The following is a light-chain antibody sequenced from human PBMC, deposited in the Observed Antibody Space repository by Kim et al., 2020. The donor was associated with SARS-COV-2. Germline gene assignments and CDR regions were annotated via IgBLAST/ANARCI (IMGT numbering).Light chain of an antibody. CDR3: NSRDSSGNLWV. CDR1: GLRSYY. CDR2: GKN. Sequence: ALGQTVRITFQGDGLRSYYASWYQQKPGQAPVLVIYGKNNRPSGIPDRFSGSSSGNTASLTITGAQAEDEADYYCNSRDSSGNLWVFGGGTQLTVL. V-gene: IGLV3-19*01. J-gene: IGLJ3*02.